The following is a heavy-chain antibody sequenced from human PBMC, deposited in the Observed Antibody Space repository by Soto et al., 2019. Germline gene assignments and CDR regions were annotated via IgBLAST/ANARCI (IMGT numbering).Heavy chain of an antibody. Sequence: PVWSLRLSCSSSLFTFSSYSMNLVLHAPGKWLEWVSYISSSSSTIYYADSVKGRFTISRDNAKNSLYLQMNSLRAEDTAVYYCARDPQSYYYMDVWGKGTTVTVSS. CDR3: ARDPQSYYYMDV. V-gene: IGHV3-48*01. CDR1: LFTFSSYS. J-gene: IGHJ6*03. CDR2: ISSSSSTI.